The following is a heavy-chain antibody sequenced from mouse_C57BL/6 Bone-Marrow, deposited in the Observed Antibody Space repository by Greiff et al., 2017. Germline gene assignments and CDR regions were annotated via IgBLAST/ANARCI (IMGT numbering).Heavy chain of an antibody. Sequence: VQLQQPGAELVRPGTSVKLSCKASGYTFTSYWMHWVKQRPGQGLEWIGVIDPSDSYTNYNQKFKGKATLTVDTSSSTAYMQLSSLISEDSAVYYCARDYGSSPSYWYFDVWGTGTTVTVSS. CDR1: GYTFTSYW. V-gene: IGHV1-59*01. CDR3: ARDYGSSPSYWYFDV. D-gene: IGHD1-1*01. J-gene: IGHJ1*03. CDR2: IDPSDSYT.